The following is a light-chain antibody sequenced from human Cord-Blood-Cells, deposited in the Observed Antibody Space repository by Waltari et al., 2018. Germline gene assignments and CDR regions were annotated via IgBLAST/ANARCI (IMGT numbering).Light chain of an antibody. V-gene: IGKV3-11*01. CDR1: QSVSSS. CDR3: QQRSNWPLT. J-gene: IGKJ4*01. Sequence: VLTPSPATLSLSPGARATPPCRASQSVSSSLAWYQQKPGQAPRLLIYDASNRATGIPARFSGSGSGTDFTLTISSLEPEDFAVYYCQQRSNWPLTFGGGTKVEIK. CDR2: DAS.